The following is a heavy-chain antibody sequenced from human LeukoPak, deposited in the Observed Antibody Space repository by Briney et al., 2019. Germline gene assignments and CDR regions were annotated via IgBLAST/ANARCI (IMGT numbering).Heavy chain of an antibody. CDR2: ISSSGVSI. CDR1: GFSFSDYY. CDR3: ARDHDYGDYGS. V-gene: IGHV3-11*04. J-gene: IGHJ5*02. Sequence: GGSLRLSCAASGFSFSDYYISWIRQAPGRGLEWISYISSSGVSIHYADSVKGRFTVSRDNTEKLVYLQMNSLRAEDTAVYYCARDHDYGDYGSWGQGTLVTVSS. D-gene: IGHD4-17*01.